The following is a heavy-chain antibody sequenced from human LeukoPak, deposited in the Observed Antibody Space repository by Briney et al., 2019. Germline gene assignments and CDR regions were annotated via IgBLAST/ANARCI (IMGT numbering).Heavy chain of an antibody. V-gene: IGHV1-69*04. D-gene: IGHD2-2*01. CDR2: IIPILGIA. CDR3: ANHLACGSTSCPPFDY. CDR1: GGTFSSYA. Sequence: GASVKVSCKASGGTFSSYAISWVRQAPGQGLEWMGRIIPILGIANYAQKFQGRVTITADKSTSTAYMELSSLRAEDTAVYYCANHLACGSTSCPPFDYWGQGTLVTVSS. J-gene: IGHJ4*02.